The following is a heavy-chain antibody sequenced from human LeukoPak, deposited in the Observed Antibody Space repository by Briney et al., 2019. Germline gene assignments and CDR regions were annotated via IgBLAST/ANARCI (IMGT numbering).Heavy chain of an antibody. D-gene: IGHD1-1*01. V-gene: IGHV4-39*01. CDR1: GGSISSSSYY. Sequence: SETLSLTCSVSGGSISSSSYYWGWIRQPPGKGLEWIGIIYSSGSTYYNPSLESRVTISVDTSKNQFSLKLSSVTAADTAMYFCARHTWSGTVEFDPWGQGTLVTVSS. CDR3: ARHTWSGTVEFDP. J-gene: IGHJ5*02. CDR2: IYSSGST.